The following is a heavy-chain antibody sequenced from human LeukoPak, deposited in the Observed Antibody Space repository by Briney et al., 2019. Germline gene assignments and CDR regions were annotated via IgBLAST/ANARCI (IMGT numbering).Heavy chain of an antibody. J-gene: IGHJ4*02. D-gene: IGHD6-19*01. CDR1: GGSISSYY. CDR3: AGGVSGSSGWYNPLGVYFDY. CDR2: IYYSGST. Sequence: MPSETLSLTCTVSGGSISSYYWSWIRQPPGKGLEWIGYIYYSGSTNYNPSLKSRVTISVDTSKNQFSLKLSSVTAADTAVYYCAGGVSGSSGWYNPLGVYFDYWGQGSLVTVSS. V-gene: IGHV4-59*08.